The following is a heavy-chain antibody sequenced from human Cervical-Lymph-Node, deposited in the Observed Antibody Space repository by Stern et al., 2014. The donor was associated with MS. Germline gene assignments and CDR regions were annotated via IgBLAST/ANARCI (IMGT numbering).Heavy chain of an antibody. CDR1: GFIFRNYA. CDR3: AKGSRSNVPSVTVGIDY. Sequence: EVQLVESGGDLIQPGGSLRLSWTASGFIFRNYAMSWVRQAPGKGLEWVAGISASGVSTYYTDSVKGRFTISRDNSKNTLYLQMNGLRAEDTALFYCAKGSRSNVPSVTVGIDYWGQGTLLIVSS. J-gene: IGHJ4*02. V-gene: IGHV3-23*04. D-gene: IGHD4-23*01. CDR2: ISASGVST.